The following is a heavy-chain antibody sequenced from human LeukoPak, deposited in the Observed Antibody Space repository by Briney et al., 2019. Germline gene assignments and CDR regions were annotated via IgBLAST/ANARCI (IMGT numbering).Heavy chain of an antibody. Sequence: GGSLRLSCAASGFTFSNYWMHWVRQAPGKGLVWVSRIDTYRSDTSYADSVKGRFTVSRDNAKDTLYLQMNSLRAEDTAVYYCAREPHRMGSGFPFDYWGQGTLVTVSS. D-gene: IGHD3-10*01. CDR2: IDTYRSDT. V-gene: IGHV3-74*01. CDR1: GFTFSNYW. J-gene: IGHJ4*02. CDR3: AREPHRMGSGFPFDY.